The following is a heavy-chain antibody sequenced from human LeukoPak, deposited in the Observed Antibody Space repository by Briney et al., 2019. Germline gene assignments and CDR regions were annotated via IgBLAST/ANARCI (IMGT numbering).Heavy chain of an antibody. CDR2: ISSSGSTI. J-gene: IGHJ4*02. V-gene: IGHV3-11*01. CDR3: AIDRNSVGSSYNY. Sequence: GGSLRLSCAASGFTFSDYYMSWIRQAPGKGLEWVSYISSSGSTIYYADSVKGRFTISGDNAKNSLYLQMNSLRAEDTAVYYCAIDRNSVGSSYNYWGQGTLVTVSS. CDR1: GFTFSDYY. D-gene: IGHD6-6*01.